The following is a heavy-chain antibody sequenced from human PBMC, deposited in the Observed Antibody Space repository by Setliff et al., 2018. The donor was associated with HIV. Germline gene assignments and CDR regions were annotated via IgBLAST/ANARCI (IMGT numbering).Heavy chain of an antibody. Sequence: GASVKVSCKASGGTFSSYAISWVRQAPGQGLEWMGGIIPIFGTANYAQKLQGRVTMTTDTSTSTAYMALRSLRCDDTAVYYCARARITMVRGVHRRGDYYYYMDVWGKGTTVTVSS. J-gene: IGHJ6*03. D-gene: IGHD3-10*01. CDR1: GGTFSSYA. CDR3: ARARITMVRGVHRRGDYYYYMDV. V-gene: IGHV1-69*05. CDR2: IIPIFGTA.